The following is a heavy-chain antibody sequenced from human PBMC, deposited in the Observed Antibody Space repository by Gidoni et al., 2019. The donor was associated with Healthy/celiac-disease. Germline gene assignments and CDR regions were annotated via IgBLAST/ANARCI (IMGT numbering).Heavy chain of an antibody. V-gene: IGHV3-30*18. D-gene: IGHD3-9*01. Sequence: QVQLVESGGGVVVPGRSLRLYCSAHGFTFSTYGMHWVRQAPGKGLEGVAVISYDGSNKYYADSVKGRFTIARDNSKNTLYLQMNSLRAEDTAVYYCAKDPAWGDILTDGMDVWGQGTTVTVSS. CDR1: GFTFSTYG. CDR3: AKDPAWGDILTDGMDV. CDR2: ISYDGSNK. J-gene: IGHJ6*02.